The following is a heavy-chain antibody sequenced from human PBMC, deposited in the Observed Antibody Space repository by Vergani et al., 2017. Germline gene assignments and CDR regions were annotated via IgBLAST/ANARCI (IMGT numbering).Heavy chain of an antibody. CDR1: GGTFSSYA. D-gene: IGHD1-7*01. V-gene: IGHV1-69*01. CDR3: ARLQPPTGITGTTGDNWFDP. J-gene: IGHJ5*02. Sequence: QVQLVQSGAEVKKPGSSVKVSCKASGGTFSSYAISWVRQAPGQGLEWMGGIIPIFGTANYAQKFQGRVTITADESTSTAYMELSSLRSEDTAVYYWARLQPPTGITGTTGDNWFDPWGQGTLVTVSS. CDR2: IIPIFGTA.